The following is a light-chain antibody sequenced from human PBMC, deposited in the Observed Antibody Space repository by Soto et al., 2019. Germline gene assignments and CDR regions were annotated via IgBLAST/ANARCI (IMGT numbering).Light chain of an antibody. V-gene: IGKV1-5*03. CDR2: NAS. J-gene: IGKJ1*01. Sequence: DIQMTQSPSTLSASVGDRVTITCRASQGISSCLAWYQQKPGKAPKLLIYNASTLQSGVPSRFSGSGSGTEFPLAISSLQPDDSATYYCQQYNDNWTFGQGTKVEIK. CDR3: QQYNDNWT. CDR1: QGISSC.